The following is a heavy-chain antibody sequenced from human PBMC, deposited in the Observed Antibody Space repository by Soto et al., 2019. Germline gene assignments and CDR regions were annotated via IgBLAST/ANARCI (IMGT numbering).Heavy chain of an antibody. CDR3: ARDEAPKDYDILTGYFDH. CDR1: GYTFTSYG. J-gene: IGHJ4*02. V-gene: IGHV1-18*01. CDR2: ISAYNGNT. Sequence: GASVKVSCKASGYTFTSYGISWVRQAPGQGLEWMGWISAYNGNTNYAQKLQGRVTMTTDTSTSTAYMELRSLRSDDTAVYYCARDEAPKDYDILTGYFDHWGQGTLVTVSS. D-gene: IGHD3-9*01.